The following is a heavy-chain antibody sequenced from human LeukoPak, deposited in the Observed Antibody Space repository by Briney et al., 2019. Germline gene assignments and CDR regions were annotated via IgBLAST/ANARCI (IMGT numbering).Heavy chain of an antibody. Sequence: GGSLRLSCAASGFTFSNYNMNWVRQAPGKGLEWVSSITSSSSYIYYADSLKGRFTISRDNAKNSLYLQMNSLRAEDTAVYYCAELGITMIGGVWGKGTTVTISS. CDR1: GFTFSNYN. CDR3: AELGITMIGGV. J-gene: IGHJ6*04. CDR2: ITSSSSYI. D-gene: IGHD3-10*02. V-gene: IGHV3-21*01.